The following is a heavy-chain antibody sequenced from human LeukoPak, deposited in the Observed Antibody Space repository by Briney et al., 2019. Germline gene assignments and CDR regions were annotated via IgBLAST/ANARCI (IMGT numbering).Heavy chain of an antibody. CDR3: ARKGLPLTYYYDSSAYYRHYYMDV. V-gene: IGHV4-59*12. D-gene: IGHD3-22*01. CDR1: GGSISSYY. Sequence: SETLSLTCTVSGGSISSYYWSWIRQPPGKGLEWIGYIYYSGSTNYNPSLKSRVTISVDTSKNQFSLKPSSVTAADTAVYFCARKGLPLTYYYDSSAYYRHYYMDVWGKGTTVTVSS. J-gene: IGHJ6*03. CDR2: IYYSGST.